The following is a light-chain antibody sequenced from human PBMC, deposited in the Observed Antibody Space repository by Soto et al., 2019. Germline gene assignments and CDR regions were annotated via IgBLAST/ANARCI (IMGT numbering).Light chain of an antibody. CDR3: QQYGSSPRT. CDR2: GAS. CDR1: QSVSSN. J-gene: IGKJ1*01. V-gene: IGKV3-20*01. Sequence: EVVMTQSAATLPVSPGERATLSCRASQSVSSNLAWYQQKPGQPPRLLIYGASNRATGIPARFSGSGSGTDFTLTISRMEPEDFAVYCCQQYGSSPRTFGQGTKVDIK.